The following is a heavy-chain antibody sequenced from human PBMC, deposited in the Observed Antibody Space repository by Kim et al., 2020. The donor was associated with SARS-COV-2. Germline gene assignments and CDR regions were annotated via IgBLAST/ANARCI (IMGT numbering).Heavy chain of an antibody. CDR2: INHSGST. Sequence: SETLSLTCAVYGGSFSGYYWSWIRQPPGKGLEWIGEINHSGSTNYNPSLKSRVTISVDTSKNQFSLKLSSVTAADTAVYYCARGGYCSGGSCYLHAFDIWGQGTMVTVSS. CDR3: ARGGYCSGGSCYLHAFDI. D-gene: IGHD2-15*01. CDR1: GGSFSGYY. V-gene: IGHV4-34*01. J-gene: IGHJ3*02.